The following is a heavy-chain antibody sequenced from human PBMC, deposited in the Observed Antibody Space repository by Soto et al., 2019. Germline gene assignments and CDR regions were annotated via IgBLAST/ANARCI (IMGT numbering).Heavy chain of an antibody. V-gene: IGHV2-26*01. CDR3: ARTGDFWWFYP. Sequence: GSGPTLVNPTETLTLTCTGSGFSLSNARMGVSWIRQPPGKALEWLAHIFSNDEKSYSTSLKSRLTISKDTSKSQVVLTMTNMDPVDTATYYCARTGDFWWFYPWGQGTLVTVSS. CDR2: IFSNDEK. CDR1: GFSLSNARMG. D-gene: IGHD3-3*01. J-gene: IGHJ5*02.